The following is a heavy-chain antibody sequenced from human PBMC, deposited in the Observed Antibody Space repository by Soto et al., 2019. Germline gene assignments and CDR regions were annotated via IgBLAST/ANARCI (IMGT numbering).Heavy chain of an antibody. CDR3: AKDIGAAGVFDY. CDR2: LSGRGDTK. J-gene: IGHJ4*02. CDR1: GSDFRAYA. D-gene: IGHD6-13*01. V-gene: IGHV3-23*01. Sequence: DVQLLESGGGLVQPGGSLRLSCAAFGSDFRAYAMTWVRQTPGKGLEWVSGLSGRGDTKDYADSVKGRFTISRDNSKNTLYLQMNGLRVEDTAVYYCAKDIGAAGVFDYWGQGTLVTVSS.